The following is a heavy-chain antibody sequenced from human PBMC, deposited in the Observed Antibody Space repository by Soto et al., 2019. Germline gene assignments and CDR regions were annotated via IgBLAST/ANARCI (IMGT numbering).Heavy chain of an antibody. V-gene: IGHV1-8*01. D-gene: IGHD3-22*01. Sequence: ASVKVSCKASGYTFTSYDINWVRQATGQGLEWMGWMNPNSGNTGYAQKFQGRVTMTRNTSISTAYMELSSLRSEDTAVYYCARGISYYVSCGYYGPTEKYYYYYYGMDVWGQGTTVTVSS. J-gene: IGHJ6*02. CDR1: GYTFTSYD. CDR2: MNPNSGNT. CDR3: ARGISYYVSCGYYGPTEKYYYYYYGMDV.